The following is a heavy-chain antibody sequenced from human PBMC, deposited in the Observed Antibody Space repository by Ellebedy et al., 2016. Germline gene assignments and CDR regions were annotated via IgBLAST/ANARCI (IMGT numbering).Heavy chain of an antibody. CDR1: GGSINSGDYY. V-gene: IGHV4-30-4*01. CDR2: IYYSGTT. CDR3: ARETDFWSDSSYFDY. Sequence: SETLSPTXSVPGGSINSGDYYWSWIRQPPGQGLEWLGYIYYSGTTYYNTSLKSRITISVDTSKNQFSLRLSSVTAADTAVYFCARETDFWSDSSYFDYWGQGILVTISS. D-gene: IGHD3-3*01. J-gene: IGHJ4*02.